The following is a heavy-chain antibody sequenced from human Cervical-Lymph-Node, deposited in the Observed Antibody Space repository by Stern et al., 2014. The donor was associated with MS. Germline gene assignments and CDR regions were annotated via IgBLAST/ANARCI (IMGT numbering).Heavy chain of an antibody. V-gene: IGHV1-69*14. CDR2: IIPMFGTT. Sequence: QVQLVQSGAEVRKPGSSVKVSCKASGGTFSNYAISWVRQAPGQGLEWMGGIIPMFGTTNYAQKFQGRVTITADKSTGIANMELRSLRPEDTAVYYCARDLGVGPSAYWGQGTLVTVSS. J-gene: IGHJ4*02. CDR1: GGTFSNYA. D-gene: IGHD1-26*01. CDR3: ARDLGVGPSAY.